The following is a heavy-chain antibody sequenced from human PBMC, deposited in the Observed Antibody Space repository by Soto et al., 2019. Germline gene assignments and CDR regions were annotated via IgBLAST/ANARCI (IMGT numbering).Heavy chain of an antibody. CDR1: GLTFSSYW. J-gene: IGHJ4*02. Sequence: GGSLRLSCAASGLTFSSYWMSWVRQAPGKGLEWVANIKQDGSEKYYVDSVKGRFTISRDNARNSLYLQMNSLRAEDTAVYYCARGFDSDIWGQGTLVTVSS. CDR2: IKQDGSEK. V-gene: IGHV3-7*01. CDR3: ARGFDSDI. D-gene: IGHD3-22*01.